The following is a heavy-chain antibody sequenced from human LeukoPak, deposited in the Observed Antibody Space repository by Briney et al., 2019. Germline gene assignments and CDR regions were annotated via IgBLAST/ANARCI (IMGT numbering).Heavy chain of an antibody. V-gene: IGHV3-7*01. CDR2: INKEDGSQK. Sequence: GGSLRLSCAASGFTFSIYWMTWVRQAPGKGLEWVAPINKEDGSQKYYVDSVKGRFTISRDNAKNAMYLQMNSLRVEDTAVYYCARDRMWGAESEDYWGQGTLVTVSS. J-gene: IGHJ4*02. CDR1: GFTFSIYW. CDR3: ARDRMWGAESEDY. D-gene: IGHD1-26*01.